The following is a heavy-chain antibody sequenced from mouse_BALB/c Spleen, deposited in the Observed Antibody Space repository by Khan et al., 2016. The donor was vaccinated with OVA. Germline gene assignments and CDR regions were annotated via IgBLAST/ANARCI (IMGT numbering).Heavy chain of an antibody. D-gene: IGHD2-14*01. J-gene: IGHJ2*01. Sequence: QVQLKESGAELARPGASVKLSCKASGYTFTSYWMQWVKQRPGQSLEWIGTIYPGDGDTRYTQKFKGKATLTADKSSSTAYMQLSSLTSEDSAVYYCAKYRYDYFDYWGQGTTLTVSS. CDR3: AKYRYDYFDY. V-gene: IGHV1-87*01. CDR2: IYPGDGDT. CDR1: GYTFTSYW.